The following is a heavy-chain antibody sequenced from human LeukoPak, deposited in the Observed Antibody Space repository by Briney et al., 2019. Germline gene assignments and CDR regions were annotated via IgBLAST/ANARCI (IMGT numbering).Heavy chain of an antibody. D-gene: IGHD1/OR15-1a*01. CDR1: GYSFTSYW. CDR2: VYPGDSDT. CDR3: GRHMNNLQLWLDY. Sequence: GESLKISCKTSGYSFTSYWIVWVRQTPGKGLEWIGIVYPGDSDTRYNPSFQGQVTISADKSTATAFLHLSDLRASDTAIYYCGRHMNNLQLWLDYWGQGTVVTVSS. V-gene: IGHV5-51*01. J-gene: IGHJ4*02.